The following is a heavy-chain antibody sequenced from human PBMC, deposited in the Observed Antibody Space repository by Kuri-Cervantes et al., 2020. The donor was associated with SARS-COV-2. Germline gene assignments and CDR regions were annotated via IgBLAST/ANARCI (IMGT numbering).Heavy chain of an antibody. CDR2: INHSGST. CDR1: GGSFSGYY. CDR3: ARDLWGCSSTSCHNYYYYGMDV. V-gene: IGHV4-34*01. Sequence: SETLSLTCAVYGGSFSGYYWSWIRQPPGKGLEWIGEINHSGSTYYNPSLKSRATISVDTSKNQFSLKLSSVTAADTAVYYCARDLWGCSSTSCHNYYYYGMDVWGQGTTVTVSS. J-gene: IGHJ6*02. D-gene: IGHD2-2*02.